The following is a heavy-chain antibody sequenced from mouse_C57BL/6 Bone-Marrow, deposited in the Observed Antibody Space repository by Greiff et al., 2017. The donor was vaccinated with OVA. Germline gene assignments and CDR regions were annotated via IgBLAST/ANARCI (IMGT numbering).Heavy chain of an antibody. D-gene: IGHD3-3*01. CDR1: GFSLTSYG. J-gene: IGHJ4*01. Sequence: VHLVESGPGLVQPSQRLSITCTVSGFSLTSYGVHWVRQSPGKGLEWLGVIWSGGSTDYNAAFISRLSISKDNSKSQVFFKMNSLQADDTAIYYCARKGLPYYYAMDYWGQGTSVTVSS. V-gene: IGHV2-2*01. CDR2: IWSGGST. CDR3: ARKGLPYYYAMDY.